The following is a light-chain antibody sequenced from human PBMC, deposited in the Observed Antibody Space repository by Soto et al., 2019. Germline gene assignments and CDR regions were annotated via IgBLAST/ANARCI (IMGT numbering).Light chain of an antibody. CDR1: QTISTW. J-gene: IGKJ4*01. CDR2: KAS. CDR3: QQANTYPLT. Sequence: DIQMTQSPSTLSASVGDRVTITCRASQTISTWLAWYQQKPGKAPKLLIYKASSLEGGVPSRFSGSGSGTEFNITGGSLQPDEFATYYGQQANTYPLTFGGGTTVDIK. V-gene: IGKV1-5*03.